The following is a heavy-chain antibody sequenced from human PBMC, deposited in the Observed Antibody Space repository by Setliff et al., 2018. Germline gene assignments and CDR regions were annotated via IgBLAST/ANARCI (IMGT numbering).Heavy chain of an antibody. J-gene: IGHJ3*02. V-gene: IGHV4-61*05. CDR2: IFSSGRT. Sequence: PSETLSLTCTVSGLSLSSTTYYWAWVRQPPGKGLEWIGRIFSSGRTNYNPSLKSRLAISMDTSTNQVSLKLSSVTAADTATYYCARKRLESSGSPLAFDIWGQGTRVTVSS. CDR1: GLSLSSTTYY. D-gene: IGHD1-26*01. CDR3: ARKRLESSGSPLAFDI.